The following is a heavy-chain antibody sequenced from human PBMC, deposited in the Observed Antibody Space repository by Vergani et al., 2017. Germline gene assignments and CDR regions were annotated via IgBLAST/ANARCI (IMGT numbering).Heavy chain of an antibody. Sequence: QVQLVQSGAEVKKPGSSVQVSCKASGGTFSSYAISWVRQAPGQGLEWMGGIIPIFGTANYAQKFQGRVTITADESTSTAYMELSSLRSEDTAVYYCARGRDGYNYYLGWFDPWGQGTLVTVSS. V-gene: IGHV1-69*12. J-gene: IGHJ5*02. D-gene: IGHD5-24*01. CDR1: GGTFSSYA. CDR2: IIPIFGTA. CDR3: ARGRDGYNYYLGWFDP.